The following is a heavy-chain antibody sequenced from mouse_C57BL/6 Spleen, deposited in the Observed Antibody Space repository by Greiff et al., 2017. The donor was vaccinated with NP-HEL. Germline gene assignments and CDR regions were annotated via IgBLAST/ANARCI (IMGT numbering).Heavy chain of an antibody. CDR3: ARDRGPLYFDV. J-gene: IGHJ1*03. V-gene: IGHV3-6*01. D-gene: IGHD3-1*01. Sequence: EVKLVESGPGLVKPSQSLSLTCSVTGYSITSGYYWNWIRQFPGNKLEWMGYISYDGSNNYNPSLKNRISITRDTSKNQFFLKLNSVTTEDTATYYCARDRGPLYFDVWGTGTTVTVSS. CDR1: GYSITSGYY. CDR2: ISYDGSN.